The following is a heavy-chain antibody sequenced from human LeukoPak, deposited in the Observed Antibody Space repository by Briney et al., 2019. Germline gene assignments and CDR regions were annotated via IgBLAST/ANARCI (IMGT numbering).Heavy chain of an antibody. CDR1: GFTFSDYY. CDR3: ARRRYNWNAIDY. J-gene: IGHJ4*02. Sequence: GGSLRLSCAASGFTFSDYYMSWIRQAPGKGLEWVSYISSSSSYTNYADSVKGRFTISRDNAKNSLYLQMNSLRAEDTAVYYCARRRYNWNAIDYWGQGTLVTVSS. V-gene: IGHV3-11*03. CDR2: ISSSSSYT. D-gene: IGHD1-20*01.